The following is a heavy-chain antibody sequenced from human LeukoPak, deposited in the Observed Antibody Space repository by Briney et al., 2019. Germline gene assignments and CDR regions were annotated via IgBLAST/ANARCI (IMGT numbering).Heavy chain of an antibody. Sequence: GGSLRLSCAASGFTFDGYAVHWVRQAPGKGLEWVSLISGDGGSTYYADSVKGRFTISRDNSKNSLYLQMNSLRTEDTALYYCAKDISRGDYVWGSYRYPSYWGQGTLVTVSS. CDR1: GFTFDGYA. D-gene: IGHD3-16*02. CDR2: ISGDGGST. J-gene: IGHJ4*02. V-gene: IGHV3-43*02. CDR3: AKDISRGDYVWGSYRYPSY.